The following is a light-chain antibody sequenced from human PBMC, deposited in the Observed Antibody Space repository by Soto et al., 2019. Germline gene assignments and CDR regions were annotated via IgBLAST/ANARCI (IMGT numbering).Light chain of an antibody. Sequence: EIVLTQSPATLSLSPGERATLSCRASQSVSSYLAWYQQKPGQAPRLLIYDASNRATGIPARFSGSGSGTDFTLTFSRLEPEDFAVYYCQQRSNWPPYTFGQGTKLEFK. V-gene: IGKV3-11*01. CDR1: QSVSSY. J-gene: IGKJ2*01. CDR2: DAS. CDR3: QQRSNWPPYT.